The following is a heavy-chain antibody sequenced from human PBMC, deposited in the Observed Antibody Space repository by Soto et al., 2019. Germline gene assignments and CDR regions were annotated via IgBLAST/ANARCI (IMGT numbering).Heavy chain of an antibody. J-gene: IGHJ6*02. D-gene: IGHD6-13*01. CDR3: AKWSLSVQQLVRYYYGMDV. CDR2: ISGSGGST. V-gene: IGHV3-23*01. Sequence: PGGSLRLSCAASGFTFSSYAMSWVRQAPGKGLEWVSAISGSGGSTYYADSVKGRFTISRDNSKNTLYLQMNSLRAEDTAVYYCAKWSLSVQQLVRYYYGMDVWGQGTTVTVSS. CDR1: GFTFSSYA.